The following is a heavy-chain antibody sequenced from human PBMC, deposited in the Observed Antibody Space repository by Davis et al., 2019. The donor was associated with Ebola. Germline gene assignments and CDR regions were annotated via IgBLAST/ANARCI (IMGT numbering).Heavy chain of an antibody. J-gene: IGHJ4*02. CDR2: ISGSGGST. Sequence: PGGSLRLSCAAPGFTFSSYAMSWVRQAPGKGLEWVSAISGSGGSTYYADSVKGRFTISRDNSKNTLYLQMNSLRAEDTAVYYCAKVDDYVWGSYRSQYFDYWGQGTLVTVSS. CDR3: AKVDDYVWGSYRSQYFDY. D-gene: IGHD3-16*02. CDR1: GFTFSSYA. V-gene: IGHV3-23*01.